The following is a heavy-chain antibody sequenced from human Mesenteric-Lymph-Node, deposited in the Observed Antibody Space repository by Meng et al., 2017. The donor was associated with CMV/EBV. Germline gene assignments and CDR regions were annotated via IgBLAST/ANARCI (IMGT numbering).Heavy chain of an antibody. CDR1: GGSISSSTYY. D-gene: IGHD1-14*01. CDR2: IFYTET. Sequence: SCTVSGGSISSSTYYWTWIRQHPGKGLEWIGHIFYTETSYNPSLKSRVAISVDTSKNQFSLRLSSVTAADTAVYYCARDRTMDVWGQGTTVTVSS. CDR3: ARDRTMDV. J-gene: IGHJ6*02. V-gene: IGHV4-31*03.